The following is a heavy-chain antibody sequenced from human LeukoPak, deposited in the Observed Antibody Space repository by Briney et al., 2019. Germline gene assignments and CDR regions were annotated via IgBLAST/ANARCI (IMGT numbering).Heavy chain of an antibody. CDR3: AREIAVVPAAMDC. CDR2: IYTSGST. V-gene: IGHV4-61*02. D-gene: IGHD2-2*01. J-gene: IGHJ4*02. Sequence: PSETLSLTCTVSGGSISSGVYYWSWIRQPAGKGLEWIGRIYTSGSTNYNPSLKSRVTISVDTSKNQFSLKLSSVTAADTAVYYCAREIAVVPAAMDCWGQGTLVTVSS. CDR1: GGSISSGVYY.